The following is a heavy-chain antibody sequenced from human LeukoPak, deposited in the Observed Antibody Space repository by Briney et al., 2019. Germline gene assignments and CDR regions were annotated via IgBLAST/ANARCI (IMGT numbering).Heavy chain of an antibody. D-gene: IGHD6-19*01. V-gene: IGHV1-46*01. CDR2: INPSGGST. J-gene: IGHJ4*02. Sequence: ASVKVSCKASEYTFTTYYMHWVRQAAGQGLEWMGIINPSGGSTTYSQKFQGRATMTRDTSTSTVYMELSSLRSEDTAVYYCARVVADSSGWETLDYWGQGTLVTVSS. CDR3: ARVVADSSGWETLDY. CDR1: EYTFTTYY.